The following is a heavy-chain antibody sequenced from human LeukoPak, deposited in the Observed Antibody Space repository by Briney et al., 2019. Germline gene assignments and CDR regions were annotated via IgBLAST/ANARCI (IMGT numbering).Heavy chain of an antibody. CDR3: ARNKGQHNWNERTYYYYMDV. CDR2: IYPNSGGT. J-gene: IGHJ6*03. V-gene: IGHV1-2*02. Sequence: GASVKVSCKASGYTFTGYYMHWVRQAPGQGLEWMRWIYPNSGGTNYAQKFQGRVTMTRDTSISTAYMELSRLRSDDTAVYYCARNKGQHNWNERTYYYYMDVWGKGTTVTISS. D-gene: IGHD1-1*01. CDR1: GYTFTGYY.